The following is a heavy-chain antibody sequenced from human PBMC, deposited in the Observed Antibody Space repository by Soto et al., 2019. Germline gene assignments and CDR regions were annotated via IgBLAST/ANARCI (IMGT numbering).Heavy chain of an antibody. J-gene: IGHJ5*02. Sequence: SETLSLTCTVSGGSISSGGYYWSWIRQHPGKGLEWIGYIYYSGSTYYNPSLKSRVTISVDTSKNQFSLKLSSVTAADTAVYYCARDVAINSSSSYWFDPWGQGTLVTVSS. CDR3: ARDVAINSSSSYWFDP. D-gene: IGHD6-6*01. CDR2: IYYSGST. V-gene: IGHV4-31*03. CDR1: GGSISSGGYY.